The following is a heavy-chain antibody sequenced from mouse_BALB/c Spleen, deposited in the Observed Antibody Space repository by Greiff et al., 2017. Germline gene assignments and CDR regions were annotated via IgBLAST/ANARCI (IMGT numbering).Heavy chain of an antibody. V-gene: IGHV5-6-5*01. CDR2: ISSGGST. Sequence: DVQLVESGGGLVKPGGSLKLSCAASGFTFSSYAMSWVRQTPEKRLEWVASISSGGSTYYPDSVKGRFTISRDNARNILYLQMSSLRSEDTAMYYCARPATFAMDYWGQGTSVTVSS. CDR3: ARPATFAMDY. J-gene: IGHJ4*01. D-gene: IGHD1-2*01. CDR1: GFTFSSYA.